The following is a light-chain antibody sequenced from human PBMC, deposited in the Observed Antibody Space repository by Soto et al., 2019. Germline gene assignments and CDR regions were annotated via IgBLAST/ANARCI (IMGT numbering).Light chain of an antibody. CDR3: QQYGSSPWT. V-gene: IGKV3-20*01. J-gene: IGKJ1*01. CDR2: AAS. CDR1: QSVTSTH. Sequence: EIVLTQSPGTLSLSPGERATLSCRASQSVTSTHLAWYQQKPGQAPRLLIYAASSRATGIPDRFSGSGSGTGFTLTISRLEPEDFAVYSCQQYGSSPWTFGKGTKVEIK.